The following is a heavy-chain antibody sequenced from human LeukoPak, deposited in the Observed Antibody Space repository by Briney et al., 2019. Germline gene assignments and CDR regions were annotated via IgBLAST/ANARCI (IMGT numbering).Heavy chain of an antibody. CDR1: GYTFTSYD. CDR3: ARALSWTTDSYYYMDV. Sequence: GASVKVSCKASGYTFTSYDINWVRQATGQGLERMGWMNPNSGNTGYAQKFQGRVNMTMNTSITTAYMELSSLRSDDTAVYYCARALSWTTDSYYYMDVWGKGTSVTVSS. V-gene: IGHV1-8*01. D-gene: IGHD3/OR15-3a*01. J-gene: IGHJ6*03. CDR2: MNPNSGNT.